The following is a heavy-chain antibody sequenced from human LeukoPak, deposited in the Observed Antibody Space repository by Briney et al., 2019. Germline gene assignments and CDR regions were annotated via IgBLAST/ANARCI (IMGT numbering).Heavy chain of an antibody. CDR2: ISSSSSYT. V-gene: IGHV3-11*06. Sequence: GGSLRLSCAASGFTFNDYYMNWIRQAPGKGLEWVSYISSSSSYTNYAVSVKGRFTISRDNAKNSLYLQMNGLRAEDTAVYYCARRGSGTGYWYFDLWGRGTLLTVSS. CDR1: GFTFNDYY. CDR3: ARRGSGTGYWYFDL. J-gene: IGHJ2*01. D-gene: IGHD5-12*01.